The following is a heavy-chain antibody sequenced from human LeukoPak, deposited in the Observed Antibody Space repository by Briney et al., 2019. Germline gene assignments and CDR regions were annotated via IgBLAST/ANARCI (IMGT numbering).Heavy chain of an antibody. J-gene: IGHJ4*02. V-gene: IGHV3-7*01. D-gene: IGHD6-13*01. Sequence: GGSRRLSCAASGFTFSRYWMSWVRQAPGKGLEWVANIKQDGSEKYYVDSVKGRFTISRDNAKNSLFLQMNSLRADDTAVYYCCRIAAAGFDYWGQGTLVTVSS. CDR2: IKQDGSEK. CDR1: GFTFSRYW. CDR3: CRIAAAGFDY.